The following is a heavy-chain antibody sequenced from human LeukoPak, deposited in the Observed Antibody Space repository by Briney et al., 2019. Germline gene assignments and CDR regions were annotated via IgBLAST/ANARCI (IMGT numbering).Heavy chain of an antibody. CDR3: ARTLAGFLEWLSTGYFDY. CDR1: GGSFSGYY. D-gene: IGHD3-3*01. Sequence: PSETLSLTCAVYGGSFSGYYWSWIRQPPGKGLEWIGEINHSGSTNYNPSLKSRVTISVDTSKNQFSLKLSSVTAADTAVYYCARTLAGFLEWLSTGYFDYWGQGTLVTVSS. CDR2: INHSGST. J-gene: IGHJ4*02. V-gene: IGHV4-34*01.